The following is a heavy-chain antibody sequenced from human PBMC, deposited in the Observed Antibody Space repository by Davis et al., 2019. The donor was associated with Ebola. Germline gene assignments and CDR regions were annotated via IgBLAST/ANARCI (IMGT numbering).Heavy chain of an antibody. D-gene: IGHD3-22*01. Sequence: PGGSLRLSCAASNFAFTNTYMNWVRQAPGKGLEWVSYISSSSSTIYYADSVKGRFTISRDNAKNSLYLQMNSLRDEDTAVYFCARAGVNSYDSSGYYYDYWGQGTLVTVSS. CDR3: ARAGVNSYDSSGYYYDY. J-gene: IGHJ4*02. CDR2: ISSSSSTI. V-gene: IGHV3-48*02. CDR1: NFAFTNTY.